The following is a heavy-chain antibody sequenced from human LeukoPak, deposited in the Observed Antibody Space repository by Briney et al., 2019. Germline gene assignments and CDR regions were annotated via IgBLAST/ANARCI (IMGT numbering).Heavy chain of an antibody. CDR2: ISSSSSYI. CDR1: GFTFSSYS. J-gene: IGHJ4*02. V-gene: IGHV3-21*01. Sequence: GGSLRLSCAASGFTFSSYSMNWVRQAPGKGLEWVSSISSSSSYIYYADSVKGRFTISRDNAKNSLYLQMNSLRAEDTAVYYCARDRVYDSSGYYYDYWGQGTQVTVSS. CDR3: ARDRVYDSSGYYYDY. D-gene: IGHD3-22*01.